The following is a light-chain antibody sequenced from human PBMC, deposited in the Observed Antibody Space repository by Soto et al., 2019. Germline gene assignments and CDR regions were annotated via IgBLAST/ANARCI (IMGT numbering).Light chain of an antibody. CDR2: GAS. CDR1: QTVASN. CDR3: QQYHNWPPHYT. J-gene: IGKJ2*01. V-gene: IGKV3-15*01. Sequence: EIVMTQSPAILSVSPGERATLSCRASQTVASNLAWYQQKPGQAPRLLIHGASTRATGVSARFSGSGSETEFTLTISSLQSEDFAVYYCQQYHNWPPHYTFGQGTKLQIK.